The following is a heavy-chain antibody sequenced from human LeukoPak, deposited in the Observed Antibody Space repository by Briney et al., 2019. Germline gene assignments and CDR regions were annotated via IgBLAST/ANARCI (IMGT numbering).Heavy chain of an antibody. J-gene: IGHJ5*02. CDR3: ARGSNPPTYYYGSGSYAGRWFDP. CDR1: GGSFSGYY. D-gene: IGHD3-10*01. Sequence: SETLSLTCAVHGGSFSGYYWSWIRQPPGKGLEWIGEINHSGSTNYNPSLKSRVTISVDTSKNQFSLKLSSVTAADTAVYYCARGSNPPTYYYGSGSYAGRWFDPWGQGTLVTVSS. V-gene: IGHV4-34*01. CDR2: INHSGST.